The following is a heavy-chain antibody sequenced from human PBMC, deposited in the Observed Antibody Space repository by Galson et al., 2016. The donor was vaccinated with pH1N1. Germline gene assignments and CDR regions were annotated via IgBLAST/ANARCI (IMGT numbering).Heavy chain of an antibody. CDR1: GYNFTTYW. Sequence: QSGAEVKKPGESLKISCKASGYNFTTYWIGWVRQMPGKGLEWMGIIYPGDSDTKYSPSFQGQVTISADKSITTAFLQWSSLKASDTAMYYCARLDRFCSGSACFTFWFDYWGQGTLVTVSS. CDR3: ARLDRFCSGSACFTFWFDY. V-gene: IGHV5-51*01. J-gene: IGHJ5*01. D-gene: IGHD3-3*01. CDR2: IYPGDSDT.